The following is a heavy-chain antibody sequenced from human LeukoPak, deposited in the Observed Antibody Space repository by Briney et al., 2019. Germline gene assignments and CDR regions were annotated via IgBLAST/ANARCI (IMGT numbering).Heavy chain of an antibody. V-gene: IGHV4-59*01. CDR3: ATADGYTSA. J-gene: IGHJ5*02. CDR1: GGSISSYY. CDR2: IYYSGST. Sequence: PSETLSLTCTVSGGSISSYYWSWIRQPPRKGLEWIGYIYYSGSTNYNPSLKSRVTISVDTSKYQFSLKLSSVTAADTAVYYCATADGYTSAWGQGTLVTVSS. D-gene: IGHD5-24*01.